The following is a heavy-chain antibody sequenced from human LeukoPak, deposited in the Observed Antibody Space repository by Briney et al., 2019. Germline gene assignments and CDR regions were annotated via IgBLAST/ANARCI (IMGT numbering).Heavy chain of an antibody. Sequence: GGTLRLSCAASGFTCSSYWMSWVRQAPGKGLNRVANRKHDASEKYFMESLKGRFTISRDNAKNSLYLQMNSLRAEDTAVYYCARVINGYRSGPWEWDYYQYMDVWGIGATVTVSS. V-gene: IGHV3-7*01. CDR2: RKHDASEK. D-gene: IGHD3-22*01. CDR3: ARVINGYRSGPWEWDYYQYMDV. CDR1: GFTCSSYW. J-gene: IGHJ6*03.